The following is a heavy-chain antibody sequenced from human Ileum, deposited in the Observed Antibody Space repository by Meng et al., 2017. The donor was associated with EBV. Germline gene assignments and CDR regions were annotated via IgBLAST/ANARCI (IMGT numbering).Heavy chain of an antibody. CDR2: ILSGST. V-gene: IGHV4-61*03. CDR1: SGSVSSGDYH. CDR3: AGGRAGYGGYKT. J-gene: IGHJ4*02. D-gene: IGHD5-12*01. Sequence: QVPLLESGPGLVKPSETLSLPSTVSSGSVSSGDYHWSWIRQPPGKGLEWIGYILSGSTNYDPSLTNRVTISVDTSKNHFSLKLTSVTAADTAVYYCAGGRAGYGGYKTWGQGTLVTVSS.